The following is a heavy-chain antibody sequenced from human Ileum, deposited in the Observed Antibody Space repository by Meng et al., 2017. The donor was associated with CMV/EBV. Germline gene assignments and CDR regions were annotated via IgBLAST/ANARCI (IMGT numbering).Heavy chain of an antibody. D-gene: IGHD1-7*01. CDR3: NRFGLELRFDYYYYGMDV. J-gene: IGHJ6*02. V-gene: IGHV3-49*04. CDR2: IRGKAYGGTT. Sequence: GESLKISCTASGFTFGGYAMSWVRQAPGKGLEWVGFIRGKAYGGTTEYAASVKGRFTISRDDSKSIAYLQMNSLKTEDTAVYYCNRFGLELRFDYYYYGMDVWGQGTTVTVSS. CDR1: GFTFGGYA.